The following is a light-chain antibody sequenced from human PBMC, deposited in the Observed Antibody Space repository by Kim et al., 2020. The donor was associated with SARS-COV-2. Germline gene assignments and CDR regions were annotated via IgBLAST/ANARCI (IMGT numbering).Light chain of an antibody. CDR2: DAS. Sequence: SLPPGESATPSCRASQSVSSYLAWHHQKPGQAPSLLIYDASNRATGIPARFSGSGSGTDFTLTISSLEPEDFAVYYCQQRSNWPLFGQGTRLEIK. J-gene: IGKJ5*01. CDR1: QSVSSY. V-gene: IGKV3-11*01. CDR3: QQRSNWPL.